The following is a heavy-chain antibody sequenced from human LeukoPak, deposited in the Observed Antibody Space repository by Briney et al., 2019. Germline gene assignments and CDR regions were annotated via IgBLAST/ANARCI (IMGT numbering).Heavy chain of an antibody. Sequence: TGGSLRLSCAASGFTFSSYGMHWVRQAPGKGLEWVAFIRYDGSNKYYADSVKGRFTISRDNSKNTLYLQMNSLRAEDTAVYYCARGRGLGELAVASFDSWGQGILVTVSS. CDR1: GFTFSSYG. J-gene: IGHJ4*02. CDR3: ARGRGLGELAVASFDS. D-gene: IGHD6-19*01. CDR2: IRYDGSNK. V-gene: IGHV3-30*02.